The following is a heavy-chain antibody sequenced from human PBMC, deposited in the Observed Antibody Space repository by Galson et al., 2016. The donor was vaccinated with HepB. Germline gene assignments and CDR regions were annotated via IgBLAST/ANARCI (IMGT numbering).Heavy chain of an antibody. J-gene: IGHJ5*02. CDR2: IYPGDSDT. Sequence: QSGAEVTKPGEPLNISCQGFGYSFTSYWIAWVRLTPGRGLEWLGVIYPGDSDTTYNPSFEGQVSFPADRSISTAYLHWSNLKPSDTGMYYCARRDEGPGRTRHFDPWGQGTLVTVSS. D-gene: IGHD1/OR15-1a*01. CDR1: GYSFTSYW. CDR3: ARRDEGPGRTRHFDP. V-gene: IGHV5-51*01.